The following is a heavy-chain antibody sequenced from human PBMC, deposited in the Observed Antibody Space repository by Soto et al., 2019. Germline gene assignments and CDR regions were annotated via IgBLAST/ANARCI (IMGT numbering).Heavy chain of an antibody. Sequence: QVQLVESGGDVVQPGRSLRLSCAASGFNFNIYGMHWVRQAPGKGLEWVGFISYDGTDKYYADSVKGRFTISRDNSKNTLSLQIISLSAEDTAVYYCASGRLGDYWGQGTLVTVSS. CDR3: ASGRLGDY. J-gene: IGHJ4*02. D-gene: IGHD6-25*01. CDR1: GFNFNIYG. CDR2: ISYDGTDK. V-gene: IGHV3-30*03.